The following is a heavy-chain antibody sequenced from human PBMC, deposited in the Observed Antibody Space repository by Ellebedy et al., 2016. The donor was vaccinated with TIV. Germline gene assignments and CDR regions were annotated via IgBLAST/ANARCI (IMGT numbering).Heavy chain of an antibody. CDR2: IYHSGST. D-gene: IGHD3-3*01. CDR1: GGSISSSNW. Sequence: MPSETLSLTCAVSGGSISSSNWWSWVRQPPGKGLGWIGEIYHSGSTNYNPSLKSRVTISVDTSKNQFSLKLSSVTAADTAVYYCAGQMRRGRGYDFWSGYLGGWFDPWGQGTLVTVSS. J-gene: IGHJ5*02. V-gene: IGHV4-4*02. CDR3: AGQMRRGRGYDFWSGYLGGWFDP.